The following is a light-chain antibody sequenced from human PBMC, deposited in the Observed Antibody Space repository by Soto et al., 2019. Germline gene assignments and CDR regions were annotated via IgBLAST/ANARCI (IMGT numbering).Light chain of an antibody. J-gene: IGKJ2*01. Sequence: EIVMAQSPATMSVSPGESATPSCRASQSISRELAWYQQKPGQPPRLLIYGATTRATGVPSRFTGSGSGSDFTLTISGLQSEDFAVYYCQQGHNWPLTFGQGTRLEI. CDR3: QQGHNWPLT. V-gene: IGKV3-15*01. CDR1: QSISRE. CDR2: GAT.